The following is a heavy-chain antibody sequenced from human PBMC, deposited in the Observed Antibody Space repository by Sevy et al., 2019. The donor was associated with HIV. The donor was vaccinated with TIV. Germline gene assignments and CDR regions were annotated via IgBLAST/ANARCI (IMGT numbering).Heavy chain of an antibody. CDR1: GFTFSSYA. D-gene: IGHD6-19*01. J-gene: IGHJ4*02. Sequence: GGSLRLSCSASGFTFSSYAMHWVRQAPGKGLEYVSAISSNGGSTYYADSVKGRFTISRDNSKNTLYLQMSSLRAEDTTVYYCVKASGYSSGWSYFDYWGQGTLVTVSS. V-gene: IGHV3-64D*06. CDR2: ISSNGGST. CDR3: VKASGYSSGWSYFDY.